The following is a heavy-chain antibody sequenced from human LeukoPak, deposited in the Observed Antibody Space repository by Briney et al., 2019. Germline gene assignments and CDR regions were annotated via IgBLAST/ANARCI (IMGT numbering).Heavy chain of an antibody. D-gene: IGHD1-26*01. V-gene: IGHV4-59*11. J-gene: IGHJ4*02. CDR1: GGSISSHY. CDR3: ARVDYSGSYYYFDY. CDR2: IYYSGST. Sequence: SETLSLTCTVSGGSISSHYWSWIRQPPGKGLEWIGYIYYSGSTNYNPSLKSRVTISVDTSKNQFSLKLSSVTAADTAVYYCARVDYSGSYYYFDYWGQGTLVTVSS.